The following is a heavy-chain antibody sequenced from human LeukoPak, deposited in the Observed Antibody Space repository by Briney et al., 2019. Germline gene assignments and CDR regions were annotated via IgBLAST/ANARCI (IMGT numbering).Heavy chain of an antibody. D-gene: IGHD1-26*01. V-gene: IGHV1-18*01. Sequence: ASVKVSCKASGYIFTSYGISWVRQAPGQGLEWMGWISTYNANTNYAQKLQGRVTMTTDTSTGTVYMELRSLRSDDTAVYYCARVEWELLAHFDYWGQGTLVTVSS. CDR3: ARVEWELLAHFDY. CDR1: GYIFTSYG. CDR2: ISTYNANT. J-gene: IGHJ4*02.